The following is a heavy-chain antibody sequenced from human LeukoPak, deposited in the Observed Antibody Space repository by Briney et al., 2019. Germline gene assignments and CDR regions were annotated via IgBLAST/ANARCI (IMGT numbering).Heavy chain of an antibody. CDR2: ISWNSGSI. J-gene: IGHJ4*02. V-gene: IGHV3-9*01. CDR3: AKDSGSQNTDFGY. Sequence: GRSLRLSCAASGFTFDDYAMHWVRQAPGKGLEWVSGISWNSGSIGYADSVKGRFTISRDNAKNSLYLQMNSLRAEDTALYYCAKDSGSQNTDFGYWGQGTLVTVSS. CDR1: GFTFDDYA. D-gene: IGHD1-1*01.